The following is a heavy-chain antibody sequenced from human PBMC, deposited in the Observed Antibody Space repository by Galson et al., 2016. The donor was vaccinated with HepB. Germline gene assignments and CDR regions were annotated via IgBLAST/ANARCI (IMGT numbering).Heavy chain of an antibody. J-gene: IGHJ5*02. CDR1: GFSFSSYA. Sequence: SLRLSCAASGFSFSSYAMTWVRQTPGKGLEWVVSISGSSDSTTYADSVKGRFTISRDNSKNTLYLQRNSLTAEDTAIYYRAKKWVVEGVTDYFDAWGQGTLVTVSS. V-gene: IGHV3-23*01. CDR2: ISGSSDST. CDR3: AKKWVVEGVTDYFDA. D-gene: IGHD2-15*01.